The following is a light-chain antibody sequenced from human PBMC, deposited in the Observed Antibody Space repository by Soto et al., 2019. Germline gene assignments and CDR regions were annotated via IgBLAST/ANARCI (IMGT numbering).Light chain of an antibody. V-gene: IGLV2-14*03. CDR3: SSYTSSSTLV. CDR1: SSDVGGYNY. Sequence: QSVLTQPASVSGSPGQSITISCNGTSSDVGGYNYVSWYQQHPGKAPKLIIYDVSNRPSGVSNRFSGSKSGNTASLTISGLQAEDEADYYCSSYTSSSTLVFGGGTKLTVL. CDR2: DVS. J-gene: IGLJ2*01.